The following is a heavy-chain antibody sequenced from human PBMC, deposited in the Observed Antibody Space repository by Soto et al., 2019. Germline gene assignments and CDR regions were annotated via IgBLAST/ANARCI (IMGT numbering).Heavy chain of an antibody. J-gene: IGHJ4*02. Sequence: VPVVESGGGVVQPGRSLRLSCAASGFTFSRYAIHWVRQAPGKGLEWVAVISRDGSNKYYVDSVKGRFTISRDNSKNTLYLQMNSLRDEDTAVYYCARSRNSAVADSFDFWGQGTLVTVSS. V-gene: IGHV3-30*04. CDR1: GFTFSRYA. CDR3: ARSRNSAVADSFDF. D-gene: IGHD3-10*01. CDR2: ISRDGSNK.